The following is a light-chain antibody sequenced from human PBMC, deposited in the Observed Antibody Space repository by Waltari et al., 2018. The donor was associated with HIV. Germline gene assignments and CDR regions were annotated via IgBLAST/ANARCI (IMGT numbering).Light chain of an antibody. CDR2: LGS. CDR1: QSLLHSNGYNY. CDR3: MQALQTPFT. Sequence: DIVMTESPPSLPVTPGEPASISCRSSQSLLHSNGYNYLDWYLQKPGQSPQLLIYLGSNRASGVPDRFSGSGSGTDFTLKISRVEAEDVGVYYCMQALQTPFTFGRGARVDIK. J-gene: IGKJ3*01. V-gene: IGKV2-28*01.